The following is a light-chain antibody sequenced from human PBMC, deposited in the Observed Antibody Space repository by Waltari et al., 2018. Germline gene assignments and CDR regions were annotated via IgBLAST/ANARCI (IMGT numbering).Light chain of an antibody. V-gene: IGLV2-14*03. CDR1: GSDIGYYNF. Sequence: QSALAQSASVSGSPGQSITISCTGTGSDIGYYNFVSWYQQHPGKAPKLLIFDVSRVSSGVSHRFSGSKSGNTASLTISGLQAEDEADYYCSSYTSTNTIIFGGGTKVTVL. CDR3: SSYTSTNTII. CDR2: DVS. J-gene: IGLJ2*01.